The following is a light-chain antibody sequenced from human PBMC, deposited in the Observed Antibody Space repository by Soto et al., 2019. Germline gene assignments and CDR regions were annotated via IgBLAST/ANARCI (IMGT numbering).Light chain of an antibody. CDR1: QSVSSY. V-gene: IGKV3-11*01. J-gene: IGKJ1*01. Sequence: EIVLTPSPATLSLSPVERATLSCRASQSVSSYLAWYQQKPGQAPRLLLYDASNRATGIPARFSGSGSGTDFTLTISSLEPDDFAVYYCQQYNNWPPSWTFGQGTKVDIK. CDR3: QQYNNWPPSWT. CDR2: DAS.